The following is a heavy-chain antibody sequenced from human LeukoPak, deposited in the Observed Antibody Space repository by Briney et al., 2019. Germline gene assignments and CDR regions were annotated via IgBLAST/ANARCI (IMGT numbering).Heavy chain of an antibody. CDR1: GFTFRSHG. CDR3: ARAPQIGYCSSTSCPTDY. J-gene: IGHJ4*02. CDR2: ISYDGSNK. Sequence: QTGTSLRLSCAASGFTFRSHGMHWVRQAPGKGLEWVAVISYDGSNKYYADSVKGRFTISRDNSKNTLYLQMNSLRAEDTAVYYCARAPQIGYCSSTSCPTDYWGQGTLVTVSS. V-gene: IGHV3-30*19. D-gene: IGHD2-2*01.